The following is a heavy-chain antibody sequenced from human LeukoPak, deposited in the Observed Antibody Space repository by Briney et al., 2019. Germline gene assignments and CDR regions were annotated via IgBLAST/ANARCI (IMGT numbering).Heavy chain of an antibody. Sequence: PSGTLSLTCAVSGGSISSSNWWSWVRQPPGKGLEWIGEIYYSESTNYNPSLKSRVTISVDKSKNQFSLKLSSVTAADTAVYYCARGQDDYGDYGYYYYGMDVWGQGTTVTVSS. J-gene: IGHJ6*02. CDR1: GGSISSSNW. CDR2: IYYSEST. V-gene: IGHV4-4*02. D-gene: IGHD4-17*01. CDR3: ARGQDDYGDYGYYYYGMDV.